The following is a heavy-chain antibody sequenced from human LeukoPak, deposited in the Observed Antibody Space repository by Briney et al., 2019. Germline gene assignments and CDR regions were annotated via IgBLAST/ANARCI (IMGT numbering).Heavy chain of an antibody. V-gene: IGHV4-59*01. CDR3: ARRQYYYYAFDI. J-gene: IGHJ3*02. Sequence: KPSGTLSLTCAVYGGSFSGYYWSWIRQPPGKGLEWIGYIYYSGSTNYNPSLKSRVTISVDTSKNQFSLKLSSVTAADTAVYYCARRQYYYYAFDIWGQGTMVTVSS. CDR1: GGSFSGYY. CDR2: IYYSGST. D-gene: IGHD3-10*01.